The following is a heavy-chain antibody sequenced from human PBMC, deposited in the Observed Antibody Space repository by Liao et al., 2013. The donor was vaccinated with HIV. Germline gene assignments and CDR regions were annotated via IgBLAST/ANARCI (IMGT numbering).Heavy chain of an antibody. Sequence: QVQLQQWGAGLLKPSETLSLTCAVYGGSFSGYYWSWIRQPPGKGLEWIGEINHSGSTNYNPSLKSRVTISVDTSKNQFSLKLSSVTAADTAVYYCARRIRYFVNCFDPVGPGNPGHRLL. CDR3: ARRIRYFVNCFDP. J-gene: IGHJ5*02. V-gene: IGHV4-34*01. CDR1: GGSFSGYY. CDR2: INHSGST. D-gene: IGHD3-9*01.